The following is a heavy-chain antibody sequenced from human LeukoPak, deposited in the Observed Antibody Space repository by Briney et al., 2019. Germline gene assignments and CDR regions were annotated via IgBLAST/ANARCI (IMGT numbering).Heavy chain of an antibody. D-gene: IGHD5-24*01. Sequence: GRSLRLSCAASGFTFDDYAMHWVRQAPGKGLEWDSGISWNSGSIGYADSVKGRFTISRDNAKNSLYLQMNSLRAEDTALYYCAKDISATAGGFDYWGQGTLVTVSS. CDR1: GFTFDDYA. J-gene: IGHJ4*02. CDR2: ISWNSGSI. V-gene: IGHV3-9*01. CDR3: AKDISATAGGFDY.